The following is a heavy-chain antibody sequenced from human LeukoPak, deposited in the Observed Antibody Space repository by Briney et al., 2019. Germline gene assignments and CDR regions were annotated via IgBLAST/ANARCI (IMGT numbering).Heavy chain of an antibody. CDR2: ITNSGSTI. V-gene: IGHV3-11*04. CDR3: ANGRILGYFDY. D-gene: IGHD1-14*01. CDR1: GFTFSDYY. Sequence: GGSLRLSCAASGFTFSDYYMSWIRQAPGKGLEWVSYITNSGSTIYYADSVKGRFTISRDNAKNSLYLQMNSLRAEDTAVYYCANGRILGYFDYWGQGTLVTVSS. J-gene: IGHJ4*02.